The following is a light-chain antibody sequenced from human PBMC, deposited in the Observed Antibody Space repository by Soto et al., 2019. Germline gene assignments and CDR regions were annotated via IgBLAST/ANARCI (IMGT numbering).Light chain of an antibody. CDR3: QAWGAGIRV. CDR1: SGHSNYD. Sequence: QPVLTQSPSASASLGASVRLTCTLSSGHSNYDIAWHQQQPEKGPRYLMKVNSDGSHIKGDGIPDRLSGSSSGAERYLTISSLQSEDEADYYCQAWGAGIRVFGGGTKVTVL. V-gene: IGLV4-69*01. CDR2: VNSDGSH. J-gene: IGLJ2*01.